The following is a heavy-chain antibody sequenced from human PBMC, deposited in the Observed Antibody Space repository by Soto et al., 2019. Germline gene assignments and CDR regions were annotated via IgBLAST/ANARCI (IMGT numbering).Heavy chain of an antibody. V-gene: IGHV1-3*01. CDR2: INAGNGNT. Sequence: QVQLVQSGAEVKKPGASVKVSCKASGYTFTSYAMHWVRQAPGQRLEWMGWINAGNGNTKYSQKFQGRVTITWDTSASTAYMELSSLRSEDTAVYYCARVVGIAVDDYWGQGTLVTVSS. CDR3: ARVVGIAVDDY. D-gene: IGHD6-19*01. J-gene: IGHJ4*02. CDR1: GYTFTSYA.